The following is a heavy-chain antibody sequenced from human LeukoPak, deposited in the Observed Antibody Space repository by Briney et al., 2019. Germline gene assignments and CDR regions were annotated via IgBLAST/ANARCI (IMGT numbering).Heavy chain of an antibody. Sequence: QPGRSLRLSCAASGFTFSSYGMHWVRRAPGKGLEWVAVIWYDGSNKYYADSVKGRFTISRDNSKNTLYLQMNSLRAEDTAVYYCAREGVAATTGWFDPWGQGTLVTVSS. D-gene: IGHD2-15*01. V-gene: IGHV3-33*01. CDR3: AREGVAATTGWFDP. CDR2: IWYDGSNK. J-gene: IGHJ5*02. CDR1: GFTFSSYG.